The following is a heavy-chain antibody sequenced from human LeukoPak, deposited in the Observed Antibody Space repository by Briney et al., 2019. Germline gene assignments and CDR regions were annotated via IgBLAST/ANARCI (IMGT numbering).Heavy chain of an antibody. D-gene: IGHD6-19*01. CDR2: IIPIFGTA. V-gene: IGHV1-69*13. Sequence: ASVKVSCKASGYTFTSYAISWVRQAPGQGLEWMGGIIPIFGTANYAQKFQGRVTITADESTSTAYMELSSLRSEDTAVYYCARDPPDHRAVAVTGVWFDAWGQGTLVTVSS. CDR3: ARDPPDHRAVAVTGVWFDA. J-gene: IGHJ5*02. CDR1: GYTFTSYA.